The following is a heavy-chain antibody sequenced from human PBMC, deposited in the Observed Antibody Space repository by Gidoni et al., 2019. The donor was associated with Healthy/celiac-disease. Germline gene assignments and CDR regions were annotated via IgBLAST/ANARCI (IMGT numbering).Heavy chain of an antibody. D-gene: IGHD3-22*01. J-gene: IGHJ4*02. Sequence: QVQLVQSGAEVKKPGASVKVSCKASGYTFTSHYMHWVRQAPGQGLEWMGILNPSGGSTSYAQKFQGRVTMTRDTSTSTVYMELSSLRSEDTAVYYCARVPPRSSGYYYGFGYWGQGTLVTVSS. CDR3: ARVPPRSSGYYYGFGY. CDR1: GYTFTSHY. V-gene: IGHV1-46*03. CDR2: LNPSGGST.